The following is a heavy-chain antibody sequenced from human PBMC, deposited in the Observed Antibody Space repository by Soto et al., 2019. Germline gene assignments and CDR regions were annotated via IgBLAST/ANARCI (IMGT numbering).Heavy chain of an antibody. D-gene: IGHD3-16*01. CDR1: GFTFNSYA. CDR2: ISTSGGTT. CDR3: ARLGFGGVITTHCAY. J-gene: IGHJ4*02. V-gene: IGHV3-23*01. Sequence: EVQLLESGGGLVQPGGSLRLSCATSGFTFNSYAMSWVRQAPGKGLVLVSGISTSGGTTYYADSVKGRFTISRDNSKNTLYLQVNRLRAEDTAVYYSARLGFGGVITTHCAYWGQGTLVPVSS.